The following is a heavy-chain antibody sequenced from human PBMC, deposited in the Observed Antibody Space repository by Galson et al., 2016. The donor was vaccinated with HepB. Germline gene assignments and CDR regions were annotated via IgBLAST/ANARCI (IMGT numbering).Heavy chain of an antibody. D-gene: IGHD6-19*01. CDR3: ARHIAVAGTRGFDY. CDR1: GASVSSNW. V-gene: IGHV4-4*02. Sequence: TLSLTCAVSGASVSSNWRSWVRQPPGKGLDWIGETYHTGSTNFNPSLMSRVTISLDKSKNQLSLMLTSVTAADTAVYYCARHIAVAGTRGFDYWGQGALVTVSS. J-gene: IGHJ4*02. CDR2: TYHTGST.